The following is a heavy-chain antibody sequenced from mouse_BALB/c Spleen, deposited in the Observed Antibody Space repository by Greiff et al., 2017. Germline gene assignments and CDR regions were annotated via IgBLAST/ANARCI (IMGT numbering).Heavy chain of an antibody. D-gene: IGHD3-3*01. J-gene: IGHJ2*01. V-gene: IGHV1-54*02. Sequence: QVQLVQSGAELVRPGTSVKLSCKASGYAFTNYLIEWVKQRPGQGLEWIGVINPGGGDTNYNEKFKGKATLTADKTSNTAYMQLSSLTSEDSAVYFCGKGIYEGWFDYWGQGTTLTVSA. CDR1: GYAFTNYL. CDR2: INPGGGDT. CDR3: GKGIYEGWFDY.